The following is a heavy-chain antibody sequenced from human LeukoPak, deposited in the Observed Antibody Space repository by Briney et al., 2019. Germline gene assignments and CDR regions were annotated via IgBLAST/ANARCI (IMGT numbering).Heavy chain of an antibody. CDR2: IIPIFGTA. V-gene: IGHV1-69*13. CDR1: GGTFSGYA. D-gene: IGHD4-23*01. J-gene: IGHJ4*02. Sequence: REASVKVSCKASGGTFSGYAISWVRQAPGQGLEWMGGIIPIFGTANYAQKFQGRVTITADESTSTAYRELGSLRSEDTAVYYCARSGGNPTDYWGQGTLVTVSS. CDR3: ARSGGNPTDY.